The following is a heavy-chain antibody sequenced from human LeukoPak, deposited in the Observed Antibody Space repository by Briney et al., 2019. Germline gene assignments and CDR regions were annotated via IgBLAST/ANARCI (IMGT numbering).Heavy chain of an antibody. Sequence: PGGSLRLSCAASGFTVSSNYMSWVRQAPGKGLEWVAVIYSGGSTYYADSVKGRFTISRDNSKNTLYLQMNSLRAEDTAVYYCARDATPSIVGATWPRGVYWGQGTLVTVSS. CDR1: GFTVSSNY. V-gene: IGHV3-53*01. CDR3: ARDATPSIVGATWPRGVY. D-gene: IGHD1-26*01. CDR2: IYSGGST. J-gene: IGHJ4*02.